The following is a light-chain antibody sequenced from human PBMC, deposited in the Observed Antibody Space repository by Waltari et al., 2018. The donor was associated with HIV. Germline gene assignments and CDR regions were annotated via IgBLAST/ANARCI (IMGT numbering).Light chain of an antibody. V-gene: IGKV1-5*03. CDR2: KAS. CDR1: QSISEW. J-gene: IGKJ1*01. Sequence: DIQMTQSPSTLSASVGDRVTITCRASQSISEWVAWYQQRPGEAPKLLIYKASTLKSGVPSRFSGSGSGTEFTLTISCLQPEDFATDYGQQFNYSPTFGQGTTVEI. CDR3: QQFNYSPT.